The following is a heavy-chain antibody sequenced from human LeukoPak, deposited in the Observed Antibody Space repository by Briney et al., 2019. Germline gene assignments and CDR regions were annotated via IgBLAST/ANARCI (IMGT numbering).Heavy chain of an antibody. CDR3: ARSAVHGSGTYYKAPFDP. CDR1: GGSISSAAYP. V-gene: IGHV4-30-2*01. D-gene: IGHD3-10*01. J-gene: IGHJ5*02. Sequence: SETLFLTCTVSGGSISSAAYPWNWIRQPPGKGLEWIGYIYNTGTVYYNPSLSSRVTISVDRSKNQFSLKLTSVTAADTAVYYCARSAVHGSGTYYKAPFDPWGQGTLVTVSS. CDR2: IYNTGTV.